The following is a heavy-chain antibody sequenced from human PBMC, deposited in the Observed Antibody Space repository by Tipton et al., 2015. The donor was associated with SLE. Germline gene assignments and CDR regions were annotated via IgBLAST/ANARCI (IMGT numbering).Heavy chain of an antibody. CDR1: GDSSSSAY. Sequence: TLSLTCTVSGDSSSSAYWNWIRQPPGKGLEWIGSLHHRGSTYFNPSLRSRVTISVDTSKNQFSLKVNPVTAADTAVYYCARPDLIWGQGTLVTVSS. D-gene: IGHD1-14*01. V-gene: IGHV4-38-2*02. J-gene: IGHJ4*02. CDR3: ARPDLI. CDR2: LHHRGST.